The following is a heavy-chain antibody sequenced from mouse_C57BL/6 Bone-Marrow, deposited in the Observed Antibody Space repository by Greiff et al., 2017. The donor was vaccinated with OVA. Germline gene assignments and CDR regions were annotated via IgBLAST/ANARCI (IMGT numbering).Heavy chain of an antibody. V-gene: IGHV1-61*01. D-gene: IGHD3-2*02. CDR3: ARGTAQARGDYFDY. J-gene: IGHJ2*01. CDR2: IYPSDSET. Sequence: VQLQQPGAELVRPGSSVKLSCKASGYTFTSYWMDWVKQRPGQGLEWIGNIYPSDSETHYNQKFKDKATLTVDKSSSTAYMQLSSLTSEDSAVYYCARGTAQARGDYFDYWGQGTTLTVSS. CDR1: GYTFTSYW.